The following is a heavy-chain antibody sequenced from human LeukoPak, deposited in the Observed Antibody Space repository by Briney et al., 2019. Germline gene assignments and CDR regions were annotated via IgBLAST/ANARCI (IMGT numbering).Heavy chain of an antibody. CDR1: GGSMSTYY. CDR2: IHYSGST. V-gene: IGHV4-59*08. Sequence: SETLSLTCTVSGGSMSTYYWTWIRQSPVKGLEWVGDIHYSGSTYYNPSLQSRVTISLNMSQNQFSLELTSVTAADTAVYYCARGSFLYSSSFHWGQGTLVTVSS. D-gene: IGHD6-13*01. J-gene: IGHJ4*02. CDR3: ARGSFLYSSSFH.